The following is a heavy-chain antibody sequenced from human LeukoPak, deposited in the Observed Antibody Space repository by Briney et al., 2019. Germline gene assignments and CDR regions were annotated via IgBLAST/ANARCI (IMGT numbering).Heavy chain of an antibody. CDR3: ARDPGTIFDVLNYHFDY. D-gene: IGHD3-3*01. V-gene: IGHV3-23*01. J-gene: IGHJ4*02. CDR2: ISGSGGST. CDR1: GFTFSSYA. Sequence: GGSLRLSCAASGFTFSSYAMSWVRQAPGKGLEWVSAISGSGGSTYYADSVKGRFTISRDNFKDTLYLQMNSLTAEDTAIYYCARDPGTIFDVLNYHFDYWGQGTLVTVSS.